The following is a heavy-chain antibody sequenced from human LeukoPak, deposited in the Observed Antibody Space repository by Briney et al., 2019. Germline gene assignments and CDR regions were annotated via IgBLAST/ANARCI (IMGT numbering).Heavy chain of an antibody. D-gene: IGHD6-19*01. J-gene: IGHJ4*02. Sequence: GASVKVSCKASGYTFTSYGISWVRQAPGQGLEWMGWISAYNGNTNYAQKLQGRVTMTTDTSTSTAYMELRSLRSDDTAVYYCARDEGSRFDIAVAGTSYWGQGTLVTVSS. CDR2: ISAYNGNT. CDR3: ARDEGSRFDIAVAGTSY. V-gene: IGHV1-18*04. CDR1: GYTFTSYG.